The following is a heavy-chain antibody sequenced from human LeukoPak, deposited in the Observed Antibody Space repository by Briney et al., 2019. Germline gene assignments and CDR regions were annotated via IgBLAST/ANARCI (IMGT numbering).Heavy chain of an antibody. J-gene: IGHJ4*01. CDR3: ARKFLGSRGYYFDY. CDR1: GGSISSSNW. V-gene: IGHV4-4*02. D-gene: IGHD3-10*01. Sequence: SGTLSLTCAVSGGSISSSNWWSWVRQPPGKGLEWIGEIYHSGSTNYNPSLKSRVTISVDKSKNQFSLKLSSVTAADTAVYYCARKFLGSRGYYFDYWGQGTLVTVSP. CDR2: IYHSGST.